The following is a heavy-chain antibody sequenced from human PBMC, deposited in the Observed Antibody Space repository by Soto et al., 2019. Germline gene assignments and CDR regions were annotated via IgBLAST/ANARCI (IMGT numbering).Heavy chain of an antibody. J-gene: IGHJ4*02. D-gene: IGHD3-22*01. CDR2: ISGSGGST. CDR3: AKDQRRMTPSYYYDSSGYYYGY. V-gene: IGHV3-23*01. CDR1: GFTFSSYA. Sequence: PGVSLRLSCAASGFTFSSYAMSWVRQAPGKGLEWVSAISGSGGSTYYADSVKGRFTISRDNSKNTLYLQMNSLRAEDTAVYYCAKDQRRMTPSYYYDSSGYYYGYWGQGTLVTVSS.